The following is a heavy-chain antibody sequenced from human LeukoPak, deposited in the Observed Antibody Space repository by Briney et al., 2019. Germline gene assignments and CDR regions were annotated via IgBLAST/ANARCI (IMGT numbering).Heavy chain of an antibody. CDR1: GGFINSYY. D-gene: IGHD3-9*01. Sequence: SETLSLTCTVSGGFINSYYCRWFRQPPGTGLHWVGPFYTSVITNYNPSLKSRITMSVDTSKNQFSLKLTSVTAADTAVYYCARHNGFDRGYYYYMDVWGKGTTVTVSS. CDR3: ARHNGFDRGYYYYMDV. V-gene: IGHV4-4*07. J-gene: IGHJ6*03. CDR2: FYTSVIT.